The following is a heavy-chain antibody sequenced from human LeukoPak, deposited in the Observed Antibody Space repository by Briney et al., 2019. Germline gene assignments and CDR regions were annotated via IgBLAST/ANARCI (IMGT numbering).Heavy chain of an antibody. CDR1: GGSFSGYY. CDR3: ATRITIFGHANWFDP. J-gene: IGHJ5*02. V-gene: IGHV4-34*01. Sequence: SETLSLTCAVYGGSFSGYYWSWIRQPPGKGLEWIGEINHSGSTNYNPSLKCRVTISVDTSKNQFSLKLSSVTAADTAVYYCATRITIFGHANWFDPWGQGTLVTVSS. CDR2: INHSGST. D-gene: IGHD3-3*01.